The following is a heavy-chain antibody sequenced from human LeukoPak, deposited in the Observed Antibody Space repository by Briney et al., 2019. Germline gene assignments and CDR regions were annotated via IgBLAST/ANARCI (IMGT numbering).Heavy chain of an antibody. CDR3: ARDRSRSTMVRGESYSMDV. V-gene: IGHV3-7*01. CDR1: GFTFSSYW. J-gene: IGHJ6*02. D-gene: IGHD3-10*01. CDR2: IKQDGSEK. Sequence: GGSLRLSCAASGFTFSSYWMSWVRQAPGKGLEWVANIKQDGSEKYYVDSVKGRFTISRDNAKNSLYLQMNSLRAEDTAVYYCARDRSRSTMVRGESYSMDVWGQGTTVTVSS.